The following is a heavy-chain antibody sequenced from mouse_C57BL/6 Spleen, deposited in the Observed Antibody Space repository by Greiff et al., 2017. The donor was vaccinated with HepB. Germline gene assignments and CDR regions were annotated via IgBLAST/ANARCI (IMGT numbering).Heavy chain of an antibody. Sequence: VHVKQSGPELVKPGASVKIPCKASGYTFTDYNMDWVKQSNGKSLEWRGDINPNNGGPIYNQKFKGKATLTVDKSSSTAYMELRSLTSEDTAVYYCASRGYYGSSLYFDYWGQGTTLTVSS. V-gene: IGHV1-18*01. CDR1: GYTFTDYN. CDR2: INPNNGGP. D-gene: IGHD1-1*01. CDR3: ASRGYYGSSLYFDY. J-gene: IGHJ2*01.